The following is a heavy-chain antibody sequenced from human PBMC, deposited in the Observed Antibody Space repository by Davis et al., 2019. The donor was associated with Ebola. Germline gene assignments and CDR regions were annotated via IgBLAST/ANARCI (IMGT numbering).Heavy chain of an antibody. CDR2: ISWNSGNI. V-gene: IGHV3-9*01. J-gene: IGHJ6*02. CDR3: AHYTPRYYYGMDV. D-gene: IGHD4-11*01. CDR1: GFTFDDYA. Sequence: GGSLRLSCAASGFTFDDYAMHWVRQAPGKGLEWVSGISWNSGNIGYADSVKGRFTISRDNSKNTLYLQMNSLRAEDTAVYYCAHYTPRYYYGMDVWGQGTTVTVSS.